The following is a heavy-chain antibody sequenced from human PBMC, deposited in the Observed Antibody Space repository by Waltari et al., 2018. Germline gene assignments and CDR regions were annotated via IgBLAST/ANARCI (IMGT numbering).Heavy chain of an antibody. CDR2: ISNTGAYM. D-gene: IGHD7-27*01. CDR1: GLSFNTYN. Sequence: EVQLVESGGSLVRPGGSLRLSCAPSGLSFNTYNMNWVRQAPGRGLEWVSSISNTGAYMHYADSVKGRFTISRDNAKNSLYLQLSSLRAEDTAMYYCATGGWGFFLGYWGQGTLVTVSS. J-gene: IGHJ4*02. CDR3: ATGGWGFFLGY. V-gene: IGHV3-21*02.